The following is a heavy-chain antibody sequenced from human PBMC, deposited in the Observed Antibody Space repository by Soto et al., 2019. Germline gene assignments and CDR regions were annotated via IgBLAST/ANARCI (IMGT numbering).Heavy chain of an antibody. Sequence: GASVKVSCKASGYTFTSYGISWVRQAPGQGLEWMGWISAYNGNTNYAQKLKSRVTMTTDTSTSTAYIELRSLCSDDTAVFYCARDVVFSLDHCGVRDASCFGIWFDPWGQGTLVTVSS. V-gene: IGHV1-18*01. CDR3: ARDVVFSLDHCGVRDASCFGIWFDP. D-gene: IGHD3-10*01. CDR1: GYTFTSYG. J-gene: IGHJ5*02. CDR2: ISAYNGNT.